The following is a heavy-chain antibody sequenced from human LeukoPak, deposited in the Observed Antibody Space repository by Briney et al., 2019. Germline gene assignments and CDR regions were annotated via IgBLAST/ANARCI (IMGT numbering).Heavy chain of an antibody. Sequence: SETLSLTCTVSGGSISSSSYYWGWIRQPPGKGLEWIGSIYYSGSTYYNPSLKSRVTISVDTSKNQFSLKLSSVTAADTAVYYCARVSAYGDFDYWGQGTLVTVSS. CDR3: ARVSAYGDFDY. J-gene: IGHJ4*02. D-gene: IGHD4-17*01. CDR1: GGSISSSSYY. V-gene: IGHV4-39*07. CDR2: IYYSGST.